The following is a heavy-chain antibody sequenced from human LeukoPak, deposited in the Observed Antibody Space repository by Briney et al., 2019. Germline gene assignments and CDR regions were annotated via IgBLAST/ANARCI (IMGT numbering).Heavy chain of an antibody. Sequence: SETLSLTCSVSGGSISGYYWSWIRQPPGQGLEWIGYIYYTGTTNYNPSLKSRVTISVDTSKNQFSLKLTSVTAADTAVYYCARDVTVGDYAFDYCGQGTLVTVSS. J-gene: IGHJ4*02. D-gene: IGHD4-17*01. CDR1: GGSISGYY. CDR2: IYYTGTT. CDR3: ARDVTVGDYAFDY. V-gene: IGHV4-59*01.